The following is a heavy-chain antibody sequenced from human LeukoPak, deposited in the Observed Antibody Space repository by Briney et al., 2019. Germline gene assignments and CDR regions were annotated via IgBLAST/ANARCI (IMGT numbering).Heavy chain of an antibody. D-gene: IGHD5-18*01. Sequence: VASVTVSCKASGYTFTVYYMHWVRQAPGQGVEGMGWINPNSGGTNYAQKFQGRVTMTRDTSISTAYMELSRLRSDDTAVYYCARDRVGLRGYSYGYDAFDIWGQGTMVTVSS. CDR3: ARDRVGLRGYSYGYDAFDI. CDR1: GYTFTVYY. J-gene: IGHJ3*02. CDR2: INPNSGGT. V-gene: IGHV1-2*02.